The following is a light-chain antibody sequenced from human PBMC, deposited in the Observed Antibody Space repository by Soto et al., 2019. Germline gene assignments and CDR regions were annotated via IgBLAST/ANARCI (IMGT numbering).Light chain of an antibody. V-gene: IGKV1-9*01. CDR2: AAS. Sequence: DIQLTQSPSFLSASVGDRVTITCRASQGISSYLAWYQQKPGKAPKLLIYAASTLQSGVPSRFSGSGSGTEFTLTVSSLQPEDFATYYRQQLSSYPITFGPGTKVDI. J-gene: IGKJ3*01. CDR1: QGISSY. CDR3: QQLSSYPIT.